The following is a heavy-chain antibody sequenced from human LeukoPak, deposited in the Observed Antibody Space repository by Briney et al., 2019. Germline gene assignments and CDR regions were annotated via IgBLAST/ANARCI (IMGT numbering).Heavy chain of an antibody. Sequence: ASVKVSCKASGFTFTDYTINWVRQAPGQGPEWMGWINTNTGNPTYAQGFTGRFVFSLDTSVTTAYLQISSLKAEDTAVYYCARGGPFDSWGQGTLVTVSS. V-gene: IGHV7-4-1*02. CDR3: ARGGPFDS. CDR2: INTNTGNP. CDR1: GFTFTDYT. J-gene: IGHJ4*02.